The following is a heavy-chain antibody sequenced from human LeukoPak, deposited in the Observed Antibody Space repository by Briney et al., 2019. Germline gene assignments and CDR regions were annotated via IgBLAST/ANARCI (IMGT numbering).Heavy chain of an antibody. Sequence: GGSLRLSCAASGFTFSSYAMSWVRQAPGKGLEWVSGISGSGGSTYYADSVKGRFTISRDNSKITLHLQMNSLRAEDTAVYYCAKDDDSTGYPSYYFDYWGQGTLVTVSS. D-gene: IGHD3-22*01. CDR3: AKDDDSTGYPSYYFDY. V-gene: IGHV3-23*01. CDR2: ISGSGGST. CDR1: GFTFSSYA. J-gene: IGHJ4*02.